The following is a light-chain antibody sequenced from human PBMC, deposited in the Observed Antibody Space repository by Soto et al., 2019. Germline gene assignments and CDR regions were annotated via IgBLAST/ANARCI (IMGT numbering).Light chain of an antibody. CDR3: QQYNDWPSLT. CDR1: QSVSSN. V-gene: IGKV3-15*01. CDR2: GAS. Sequence: EIVMTQSPATLSVSPGERATLSCRASQSVSSNLAWYQQKPGQAPRLLIYGASTRATGMPARFSGSGSGTEFTLTISSLQSEDFAVYYCQQYNDWPSLTFGGGTKVDIK. J-gene: IGKJ4*01.